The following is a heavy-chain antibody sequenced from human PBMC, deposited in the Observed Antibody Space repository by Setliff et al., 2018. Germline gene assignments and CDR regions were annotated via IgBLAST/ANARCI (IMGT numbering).Heavy chain of an antibody. CDR2: IIPIFGTA. J-gene: IGHJ6*03. CDR1: GGTFSSYA. D-gene: IGHD3-3*01. CDR3: ARDPPHDFWSGYYGRGGYYYYMDV. Sequence: SVKVSCKASGGTFSSYAISWVRQAPGQGLEWMGRIIPIFGTANYAQKFQGRVTITADKYTSTAYMELSSLRSEDTAVYYCARDPPHDFWSGYYGRGGYYYYMDVWGKGTTVTVSS. V-gene: IGHV1-69*06.